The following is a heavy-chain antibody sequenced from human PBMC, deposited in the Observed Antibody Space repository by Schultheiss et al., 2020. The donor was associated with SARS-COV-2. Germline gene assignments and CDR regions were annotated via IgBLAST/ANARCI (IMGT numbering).Heavy chain of an antibody. V-gene: IGHV4-30-2*01. CDR3: ASEVIEGYCSGGSCFGAVHWFDP. D-gene: IGHD2-15*01. CDR2: IYHSGST. Sequence: SQTLSLTCAVSGGSISSGGYSWSWIRQPPGKGLEWIGYIYHSGSTNYNPSLKSRVTMSVDTSKNQFSLKLSSVTAADTAVYYCASEVIEGYCSGGSCFGAVHWFDPWGQGTLVTVSS. CDR1: GGSISSGGYS. J-gene: IGHJ5*02.